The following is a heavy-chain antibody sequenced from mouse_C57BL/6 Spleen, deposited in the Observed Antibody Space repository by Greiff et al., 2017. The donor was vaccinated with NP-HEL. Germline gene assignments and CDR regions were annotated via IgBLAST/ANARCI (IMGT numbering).Heavy chain of an antibody. CDR2: ISSGGDYI. CDR1: GFTFSSYA. CDR3: TREENYSNLYYFDY. D-gene: IGHD2-5*01. Sequence: EVRLVESGEGLVKPGGSLKLSCAASGFTFSSYAMSWVRQTPEKRLEWVAYISSGGDYIYYADTVKGRFTISRDNARNTLYLQMSSLKSEDTAMYYGTREENYSNLYYFDYWGQGTTLTVSS. V-gene: IGHV5-9-1*02. J-gene: IGHJ2*01.